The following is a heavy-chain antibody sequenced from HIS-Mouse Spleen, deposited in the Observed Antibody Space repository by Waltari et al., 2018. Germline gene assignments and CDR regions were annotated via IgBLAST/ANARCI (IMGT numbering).Heavy chain of an antibody. J-gene: IGHJ2*01. CDR1: GGSISSSSYY. V-gene: IGHV4-39*07. CDR3: AREIPYSSSWYDWYFDL. Sequence: QLQLQESGPGLVKPSETLSLTCTVSGGSISSSSYYWGWIRQPPGKGLEWIGSNYYSGGTHYNPSLKSRVTISEDTSKNQFSLKLSAVTAADTAVYYCAREIPYSSSWYDWYFDLWGRGTLVTVSS. CDR2: NYYSGGT. D-gene: IGHD6-13*01.